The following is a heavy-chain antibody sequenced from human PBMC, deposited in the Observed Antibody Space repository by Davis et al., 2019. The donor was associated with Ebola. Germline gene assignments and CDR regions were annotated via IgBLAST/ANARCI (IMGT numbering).Heavy chain of an antibody. CDR3: ARGLTRVGSNSGWYGMDV. V-gene: IGHV1-2*04. CDR1: GGTFSSYA. Sequence: AASVKVSCKASGGTFSSYAISWVRQAPGQGLEWMGWINPNSGGTNYAQKFQGWVTMTRDTSISTAYMELSRLRSDDTAVYYCARGLTRVGSNSGWYGMDVWGQGTTVTVSS. D-gene: IGHD6-19*01. CDR2: INPNSGGT. J-gene: IGHJ6*02.